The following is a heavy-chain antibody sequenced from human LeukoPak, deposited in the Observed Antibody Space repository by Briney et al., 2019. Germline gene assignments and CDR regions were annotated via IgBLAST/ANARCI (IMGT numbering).Heavy chain of an antibody. CDR2: IYYSGST. V-gene: IGHV4-39*07. CDR1: GGSISSSNYY. Sequence: SETLSLTCIVSGGSISSSNYYWGWIRQPPGKGLEWIATIYYSGSTNYNPSLKSRVTMSVDTSKNQFSLKLRSVTAADTAVYYCARGPLPSVGWFDPWGQGTLVTVSS. CDR3: ARGPLPSVGWFDP. J-gene: IGHJ5*02.